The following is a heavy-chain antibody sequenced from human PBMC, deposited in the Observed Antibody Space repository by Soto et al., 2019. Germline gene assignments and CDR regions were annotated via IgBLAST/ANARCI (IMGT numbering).Heavy chain of an antibody. D-gene: IGHD3-22*01. CDR3: ARDLYYDSSGLFDY. V-gene: IGHV3-33*01. J-gene: IGHJ4*02. CDR2: IWYDGSNK. Sequence: GGSLRLSCAASGFTFSSYGMHWVRQAPGKGLEWVAVIWYDGSNKYYADSVKGRFTISRDNSKNTLYLQMNSLRAEDTAVYYCARDLYYDSSGLFDYWGQGTLVTVSS. CDR1: GFTFSSYG.